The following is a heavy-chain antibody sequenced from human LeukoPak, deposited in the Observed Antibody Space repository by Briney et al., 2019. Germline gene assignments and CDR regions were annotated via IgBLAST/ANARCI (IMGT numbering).Heavy chain of an antibody. CDR2: INHSGST. D-gene: IGHD3-22*01. CDR3: ARESNDYYDSSGYSRNFDY. Sequence: PSETLSLTCAVYGGSFSGYSWSWIRQPPGKGLEWIGEINHSGSTNYNPSLKSRVTISVDTSKNQFSLKLSSVTAADTAVYYCARESNDYYDSSGYSRNFDYWGQGTLVTVSS. V-gene: IGHV4-34*01. J-gene: IGHJ4*02. CDR1: GGSFSGYS.